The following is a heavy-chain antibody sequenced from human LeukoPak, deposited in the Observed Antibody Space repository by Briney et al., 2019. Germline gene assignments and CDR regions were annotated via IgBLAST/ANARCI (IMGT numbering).Heavy chain of an antibody. J-gene: IGHJ2*01. CDR2: IYHSGST. D-gene: IGHD6-13*01. CDR1: GGSISSSNW. V-gene: IGHV4-4*02. CDR3: ARVYYSRSYDYWYFDL. Sequence: PSETLSLTCAVSGGSISSSNWWSWVRQPPGKGLEWMGEIYHSGSTNYNPSLKSRVTISIDRSKNQFSLKMTSVTAADTAVYYCARVYYSRSYDYWYFDLWGRGTLVTVSS.